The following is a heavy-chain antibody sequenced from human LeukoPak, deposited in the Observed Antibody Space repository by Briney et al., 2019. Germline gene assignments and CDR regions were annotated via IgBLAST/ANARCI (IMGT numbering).Heavy chain of an antibody. J-gene: IGHJ4*02. D-gene: IGHD3-16*01. CDR2: IYGQGRSP. CDR1: GFTFDDYG. V-gene: IGHV3-20*04. CDR3: RRAYASWSDLYY. Sequence: AGGSLRLSCAASGFTFDDYGMAWVRHVPGKGLEWVCDIYGQGRSPGCSDSMKGRFTITRDNAKNVLYMQMNSLRAEDRFLFYGRRAYASWSDLYYWGQASLVSVCS.